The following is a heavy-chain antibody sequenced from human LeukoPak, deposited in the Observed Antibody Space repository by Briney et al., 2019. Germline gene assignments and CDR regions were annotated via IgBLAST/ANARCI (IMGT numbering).Heavy chain of an antibody. V-gene: IGHV3-7*05. Sequence: GGSLRLSCAASGFSFCSYWMNWVRQAPGKGLEWVANIKQDGSEKFYVDSVKGRFTISRDNAKNSLYLQMNSLRAEDTAVYYCARWGVGYSYAYNPIDYWGQGTLVTVSS. D-gene: IGHD5-18*01. CDR2: IKQDGSEK. J-gene: IGHJ4*02. CDR1: GFSFCSYW. CDR3: ARWGVGYSYAYNPIDY.